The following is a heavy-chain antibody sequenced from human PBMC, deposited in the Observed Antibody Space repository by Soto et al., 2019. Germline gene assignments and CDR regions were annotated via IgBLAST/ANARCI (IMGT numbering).Heavy chain of an antibody. J-gene: IGHJ4*02. D-gene: IGHD3-22*01. Sequence: GASVKVSCKASGYTFTSYGISWVRQAPGQGLEWMGWISAYNGNTNYAQKLQGRVTMTTDTSTSTAYMELRSLRSDDTAVYYCARRIWYYYDSSGYYHFDYWGQGTLVTVSS. V-gene: IGHV1-18*01. CDR2: ISAYNGNT. CDR3: ARRIWYYYDSSGYYHFDY. CDR1: GYTFTSYG.